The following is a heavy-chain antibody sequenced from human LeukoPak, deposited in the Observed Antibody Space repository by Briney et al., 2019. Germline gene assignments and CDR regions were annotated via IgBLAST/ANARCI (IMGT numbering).Heavy chain of an antibody. D-gene: IGHD1-1*01. CDR3: AKTPNEAFDY. Sequence: PGGSLRLSCAASGFTFSSYAMNWVRQAPGKGLEWVSTLSGSGYSTYYADSVKGRFTISRDNSKNTLYLQMNSLIAEDAAVYYCAKTPNEAFDYWGQGTLVTVSS. CDR1: GFTFSSYA. V-gene: IGHV3-23*01. CDR2: LSGSGYST. J-gene: IGHJ4*02.